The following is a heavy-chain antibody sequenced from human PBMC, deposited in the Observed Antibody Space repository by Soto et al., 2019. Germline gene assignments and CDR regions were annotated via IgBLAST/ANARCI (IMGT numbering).Heavy chain of an antibody. CDR1: GFTFTSSA. V-gene: IGHV1-58*01. J-gene: IGHJ5*02. Sequence: SVKVSSKASGFTFTSSAVQWVRQARGQRLEWIGWIVVGSGNTNYAQKFQERVTITRDMSTSTAYMELSSLRSEDTAVYYCAAASPYQSIAVAQLDPWGQGTVGSVSA. CDR3: AAASPYQSIAVAQLDP. CDR2: IVVGSGNT. D-gene: IGHD6-19*01.